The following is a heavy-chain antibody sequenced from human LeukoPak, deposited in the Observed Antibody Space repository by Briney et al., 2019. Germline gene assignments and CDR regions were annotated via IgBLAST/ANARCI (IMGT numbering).Heavy chain of an antibody. V-gene: IGHV1-69*13. Sequence: ASVNVSCKASGGTFSSYAISWVRQAPGQGLEWMGGIIPIFGTANYAQKFQGRVTITADESTSTAYMELSSLRSEDTAVYYCATVKRRSWGPGGFDYWGQGTQVTVSS. CDR2: IIPIFGTA. J-gene: IGHJ4*02. D-gene: IGHD3-16*01. CDR1: GGTFSSYA. CDR3: ATVKRRSWGPGGFDY.